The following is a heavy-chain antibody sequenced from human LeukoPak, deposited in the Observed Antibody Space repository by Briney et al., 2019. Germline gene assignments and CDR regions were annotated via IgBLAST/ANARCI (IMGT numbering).Heavy chain of an antibody. CDR1: GFTFRSYS. CDR2: ISISSSSI. Sequence: PGGSLRLSCGASGFTFRSYSMHWVRQAPGKGLEWVSYISISSSSIYYADSVKGRFTISRDNAKNSLYLQMNSLRAEDTAVYYCARDQGGESMFRGVSIDYWGQGTLVTVSS. D-gene: IGHD3-10*01. CDR3: ARDQGGESMFRGVSIDY. V-gene: IGHV3-48*01. J-gene: IGHJ4*02.